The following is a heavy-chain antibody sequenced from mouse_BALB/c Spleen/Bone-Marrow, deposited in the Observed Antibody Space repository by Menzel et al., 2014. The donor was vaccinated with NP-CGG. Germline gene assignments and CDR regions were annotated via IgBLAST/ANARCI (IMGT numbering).Heavy chain of an antibody. J-gene: IGHJ2*01. CDR1: GFTFSNYW. V-gene: IGHV6-6*02. CDR2: IRLKSNNYAT. D-gene: IGHD1-2*01. Sequence: EVQGVESGGGLVQPGGSMKLSCVASGFTFSNYWMTWVRQSPEKGLEWVAEIRLKSNNYATHYAESVKGRFTISRDDSKSSVYLQMNNLRAEDTGIYYCTRVLRRFDYWGQGTTLTVSS. CDR3: TRVLRRFDY.